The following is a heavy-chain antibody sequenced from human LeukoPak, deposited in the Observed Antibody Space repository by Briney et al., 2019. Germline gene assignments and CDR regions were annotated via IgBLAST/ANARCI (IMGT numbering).Heavy chain of an antibody. J-gene: IGHJ5*02. D-gene: IGHD2-15*01. V-gene: IGHV3-23*01. Sequence: GGSLRLSCTASGFTFSSYAKSGVRQAPGKGLEWVSAISGSGVSTYYADSVKGRFTISRDNSKNTLYLQMNSLRAEDTAVYYCAKERNWSVVAATLTWIDPTGPGDPVTVSS. CDR3: AKERNWSVVAATLTWIDP. CDR1: GFTFSSYA. CDR2: ISGSGVST.